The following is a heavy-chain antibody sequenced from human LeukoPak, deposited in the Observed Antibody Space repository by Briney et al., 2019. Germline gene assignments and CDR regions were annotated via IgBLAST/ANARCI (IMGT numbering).Heavy chain of an antibody. V-gene: IGHV4-59*01. J-gene: IGHJ4*02. CDR1: GASISSYY. CDR2: FHYSGDT. CDR3: ARVPGYCSGGSCFYYFDY. D-gene: IGHD2-15*01. Sequence: PSETLSLTCTVSGASISSYYWSWIRQPPGKGLELIGSFHYSGDTKYNPSLQSRVTMSGDTSKNQFSLMLSSVTAADTAVYYCARVPGYCSGGSCFYYFDYWGQGTLVTVSS.